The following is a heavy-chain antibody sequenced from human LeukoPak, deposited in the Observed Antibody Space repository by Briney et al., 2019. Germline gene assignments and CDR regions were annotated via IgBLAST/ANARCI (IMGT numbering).Heavy chain of an antibody. D-gene: IGHD3-22*01. CDR3: ARVQKRLSRTYYYDSSGLDY. CDR1: GGPFSGYY. V-gene: IGHV4-34*01. J-gene: IGHJ4*02. CDR2: ISHSGST. Sequence: PSETLSLTCAVYGGPFSGYYWSWIRQPPGKGLEWIGEISHSGSTNYNPSLKSRVTISVDTSKNQFSLKLSSVTAADTAVYYCARVQKRLSRTYYYDSSGLDYWGQGTLVTVSS.